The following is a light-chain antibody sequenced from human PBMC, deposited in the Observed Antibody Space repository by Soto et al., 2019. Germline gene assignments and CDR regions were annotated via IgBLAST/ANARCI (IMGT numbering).Light chain of an antibody. Sequence: QPVLTQSPSASASLGASVKLPCTLSSGHSSYAIAWHQQQPEKGPRYLMKLNSDGSHSKGDGIPDRFSGSSSGAERYLTISSTQSEDEADYYCQTWGTGIQVFGGGTKLTVL. CDR3: QTWGTGIQV. J-gene: IGLJ2*01. CDR2: LNSDGSH. V-gene: IGLV4-69*01. CDR1: SGHSSYA.